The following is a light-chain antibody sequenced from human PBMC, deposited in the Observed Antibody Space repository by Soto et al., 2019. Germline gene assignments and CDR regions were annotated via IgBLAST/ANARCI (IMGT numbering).Light chain of an antibody. V-gene: IGKV1-39*01. CDR3: QQSYSTPYS. CDR2: AAS. CDR1: QSISSY. Sequence: DIQMTQSPSSLSASVGGRVTITCRASQSISSYLNWYQQKPGKAPKLLIYAASSLQSGVPSRFSGSGSGTDFTLIISSLQPEDFATYYCQQSYSTPYSFGQGTKVDIK. J-gene: IGKJ2*03.